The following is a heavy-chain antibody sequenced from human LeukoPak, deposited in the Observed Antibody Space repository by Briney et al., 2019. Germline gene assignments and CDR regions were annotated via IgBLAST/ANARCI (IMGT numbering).Heavy chain of an antibody. CDR2: ISGTGSAT. Sequence: PGGSLRLSCAATGFTFSSHAMSWVRQAPGKGLEWVSAISGTGSATYYAASVKRRFTISRDNSKNTLYLQINSLRAADTAVYYCAKVIPTAVYWGQGTLVIVSS. CDR3: AKVIPTAVY. J-gene: IGHJ4*02. D-gene: IGHD2-21*01. CDR1: GFTFSSHA. V-gene: IGHV3-23*01.